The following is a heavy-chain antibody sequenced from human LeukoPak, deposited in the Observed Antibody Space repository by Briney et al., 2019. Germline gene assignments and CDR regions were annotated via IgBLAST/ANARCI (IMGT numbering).Heavy chain of an antibody. CDR2: ISSSSSYI. V-gene: IGHV3-21*01. CDR1: GGSISSYY. J-gene: IGHJ3*02. Sequence: ETLSLTCTVSGGSISSYYWSWVRQAPGKGLEWVSSISSSSSYIYYADSVKGRFTISRDNANNSLYLEMNNLSAEDTAVYYCARTWSRVDPFDMWGQGTMVTVSS. D-gene: IGHD2-8*02. CDR3: ARTWSRVDPFDM.